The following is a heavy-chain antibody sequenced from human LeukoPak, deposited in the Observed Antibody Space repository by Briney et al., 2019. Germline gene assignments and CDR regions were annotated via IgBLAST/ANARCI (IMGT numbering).Heavy chain of an antibody. D-gene: IGHD2/OR15-2a*01. J-gene: IGHJ4*02. V-gene: IGHV3-23*01. Sequence: GGSLRLSCVVSGISLSNYAMTWVRQAPGKGLEWVSYISERGGSTTYADSVKGRFTTSRDTSLNTLYLQMNNLRAEDTAVYFCAKRGVVIPGLLVIGYHQEAYHYDFWGQGVLVTVSS. CDR3: AKRGVVIPGLLVIGYHQEAYHYDF. CDR2: ISERGGST. CDR1: GISLSNYA.